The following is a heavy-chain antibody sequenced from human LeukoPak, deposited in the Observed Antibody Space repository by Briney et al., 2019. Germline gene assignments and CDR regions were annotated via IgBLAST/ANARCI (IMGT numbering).Heavy chain of an antibody. CDR1: GYTFTDYY. Sequence: GASVKVSCKASGYTFTDYYIHWVRQAPGQGLEWMGWINPNSGGTNYAQYFQGRVTMTRDTSISTAYMELNRLRSDDTAAYYCAWLESVHYWGQGTLVTVSS. CDR3: AWLESVHY. J-gene: IGHJ4*02. D-gene: IGHD6-19*01. CDR2: INPNSGGT. V-gene: IGHV1-2*02.